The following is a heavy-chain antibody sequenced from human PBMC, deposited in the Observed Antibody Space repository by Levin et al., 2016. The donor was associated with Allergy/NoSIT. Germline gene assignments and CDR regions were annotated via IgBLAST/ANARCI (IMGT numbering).Heavy chain of an antibody. CDR3: ARDSGGRIAVAGTFDY. D-gene: IGHD6-19*01. Sequence: VRQAPGKGLEWVSYISSSSSTIYYADSVKGRFTISRDNAKNSLYLQMNSLRDEDTAVYYCARDSGGRIAVAGTFDYWGQGTLVTVSS. J-gene: IGHJ4*02. V-gene: IGHV3-48*02. CDR2: ISSSSSTI.